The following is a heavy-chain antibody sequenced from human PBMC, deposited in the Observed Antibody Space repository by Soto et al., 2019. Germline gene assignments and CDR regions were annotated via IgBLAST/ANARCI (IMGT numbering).Heavy chain of an antibody. V-gene: IGHV3-23*01. CDR2: ISGSGGST. J-gene: IGHJ4*02. D-gene: IGHD3-3*02. Sequence: GGSRRFSCAAFGFTFSGYAMSWVRQSPGKGLEWVSTISGSGGSTSYEGSVKSRFTISRDNSKNTLYLQMNSLRAKDTAVYHCAKDVMSAISPEHCFDYWGQGTLVTVSS. CDR3: AKDVMSAISPEHCFDY. CDR1: GFTFSGYA.